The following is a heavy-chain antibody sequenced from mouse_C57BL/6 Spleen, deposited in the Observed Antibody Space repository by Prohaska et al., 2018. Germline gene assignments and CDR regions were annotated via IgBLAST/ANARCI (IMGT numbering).Heavy chain of an antibody. CDR3: ASNYEGYYGFFDY. Sequence: QVQLKESGPGLVAPSQSLSITCTVSGFSLSSYAISWVRQPPGTGLEWLGVIWTGGGTNYKSAHKSRLSSSKDNSKSKVFLKINSLQTDDTARYYWASNYEGYYGFFDYWGQGTTLTVSS. J-gene: IGHJ2*01. V-gene: IGHV2-9-1*01. D-gene: IGHD1-1*01. CDR1: GFSLSSYA. CDR2: IWTGGGT.